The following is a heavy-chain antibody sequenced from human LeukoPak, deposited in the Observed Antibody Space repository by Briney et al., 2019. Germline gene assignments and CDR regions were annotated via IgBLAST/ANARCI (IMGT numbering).Heavy chain of an antibody. D-gene: IGHD3-22*01. CDR3: ARERYYYDSSGYYGY. J-gene: IGHJ4*02. V-gene: IGHV3-33*01. CDR2: IWYDGSNK. Sequence: GGSLRLSCAASGFTFSSYGMHWVRQAPGKGLECVGVIWYDGSNKYYADSVKGRFTISRDNSKNTLYLQMNSLRAEDTAVYYCARERYYYDSSGYYGYWGQGTLVTVSS. CDR1: GFTFSSYG.